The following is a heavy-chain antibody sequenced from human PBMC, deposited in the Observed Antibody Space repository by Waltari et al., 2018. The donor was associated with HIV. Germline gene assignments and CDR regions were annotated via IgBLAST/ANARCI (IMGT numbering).Heavy chain of an antibody. J-gene: IGHJ4*02. V-gene: IGHV1-8*01. CDR1: GYTFTSYD. D-gene: IGHD5-18*01. Sequence: QVQLVQSGAEVKKPGASVKVSCKASGYTFTSYDLNGVRQATGQGLEWMGWMNPNGGNTGNAQKFQGRVTMTRNTSISTAYMELSSLRSEDTAVYYCARGVGDSYGPTGDYWGQGTLVTVSS. CDR3: ARGVGDSYGPTGDY. CDR2: MNPNGGNT.